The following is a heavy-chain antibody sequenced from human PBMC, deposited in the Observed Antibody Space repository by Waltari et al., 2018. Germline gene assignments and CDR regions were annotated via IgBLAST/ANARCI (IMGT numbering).Heavy chain of an antibody. V-gene: IGHV4-34*02. CDR2: VYERGTT. CDR1: GGFAFMGYS. J-gene: IGHJ4*02. CDR3: ARGLRSHSAAWWEGITFDS. D-gene: IGHD1-26*01. Sequence: QVQLQQWDTGLLRPSETLSPTFAVHGGFAFMGYSWSWIRLSPGRGLEWIGEVYERGTTRYRPSLKSRVTVSVDTSKNQFSLKLSSVTAADTAFYYCARGLRSHSAAWWEGITFDSWGQGSLVTVSS.